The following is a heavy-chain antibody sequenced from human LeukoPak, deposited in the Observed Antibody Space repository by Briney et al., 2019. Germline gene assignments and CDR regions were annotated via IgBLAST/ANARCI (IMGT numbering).Heavy chain of an antibody. Sequence: GGPLRLSCVASGFTFSHYGMHWVRQAPGKGLEWVAVIWNDGSNRYYADSVKGRFTISRDNSKNTVYLQMNSLRAADTSVYYCAKDAQRGFDYSNSLEYWGQGTLVTVSS. CDR2: IWNDGSNR. V-gene: IGHV3-33*06. D-gene: IGHD4-11*01. CDR3: AKDAQRGFDYSNSLEY. J-gene: IGHJ4*02. CDR1: GFTFSHYG.